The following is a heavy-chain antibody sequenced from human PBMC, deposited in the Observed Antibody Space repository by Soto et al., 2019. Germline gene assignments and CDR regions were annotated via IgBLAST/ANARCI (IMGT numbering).Heavy chain of an antibody. Sequence: QVQLQESGPGLVKPSETLSLTCTVSGGSISSYYWSWIRQPPGKGLEWIGYIYYSGSTNYNPSLKSRVTISVDTSKNQFSLKLSSVTAADTAVYYCARQLILGSTFHWFDPWGQGTLVTVSS. D-gene: IGHD2-15*01. J-gene: IGHJ5*02. CDR1: GGSISSYY. CDR3: ARQLILGSTFHWFDP. V-gene: IGHV4-59*08. CDR2: IYYSGST.